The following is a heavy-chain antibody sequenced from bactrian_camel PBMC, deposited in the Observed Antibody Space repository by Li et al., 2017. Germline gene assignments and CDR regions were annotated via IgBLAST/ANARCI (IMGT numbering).Heavy chain of an antibody. CDR3: AADQLYGTCRDVLDFPA. J-gene: IGHJ4*01. CDR2: LWIGGATT. V-gene: IGHV3S25*01. D-gene: IGHD6*01. CDR1: VYERTVPC. Sequence: VESGGGSVQAGGSLRLTCTASVYERTVPCMAWFRQRPGRDREGLAVLWIGGATTTYADSVKGRFIITRDKAKDLVYLQMNGLQPEDTGMYYCAADQLYGTCRDVLDFPARGQGTQVTVSS.